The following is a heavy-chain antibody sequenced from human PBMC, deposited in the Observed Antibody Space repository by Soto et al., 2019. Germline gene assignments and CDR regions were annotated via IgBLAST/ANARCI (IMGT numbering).Heavy chain of an antibody. J-gene: IGHJ5*02. V-gene: IGHV5-10-1*01. CDR2: IDTSNSWT. D-gene: IGHD1-26*01. CDR1: GYCFSNYW. Sequence: GESLKISCKGSGYCFSNYWISWVRQMPGKGGERMGRIDTSNSWTHFSPSFQGNVTISANKSISTVYLQWSSLKASDTGMYYCASRGGVGAVYWFDPWGQGTLVTVSS. CDR3: ASRGGVGAVYWFDP.